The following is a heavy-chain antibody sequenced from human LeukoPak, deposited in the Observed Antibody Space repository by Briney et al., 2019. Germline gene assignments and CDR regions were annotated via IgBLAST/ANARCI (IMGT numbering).Heavy chain of an antibody. CDR3: ARDGDTSSWYSVDWFDP. D-gene: IGHD6-13*01. V-gene: IGHV3-48*03. CDR2: ISSSGSNI. CDR1: GFTFCSYE. J-gene: IGHJ5*02. Sequence: GGSLRLSCAASGFTFCSYEMNWVRQAPGKGLEWVSYISSSGSNIYYAGSVKGRFTISRDNAKNSLYLQMNSLRVEDTAVYYCARDGDTSSWYSVDWFDPWGQGTLVTVSS.